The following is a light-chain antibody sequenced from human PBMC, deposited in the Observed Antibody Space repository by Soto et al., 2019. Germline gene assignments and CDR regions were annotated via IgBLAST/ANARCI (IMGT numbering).Light chain of an antibody. V-gene: IGKV3-20*01. CDR1: QSVSSN. CDR2: GAS. J-gene: IGKJ1*01. CDR3: QQYDTSPRT. Sequence: EIVLTQSPATLSLSPGERATLSCRASQSVSSNLAWYQQKPGQAPRLLIYGASSRATGVPDRFSGSGSGTDFSLTISRLEPEDFAVYYCQQYDTSPRTFGQGTKVDIK.